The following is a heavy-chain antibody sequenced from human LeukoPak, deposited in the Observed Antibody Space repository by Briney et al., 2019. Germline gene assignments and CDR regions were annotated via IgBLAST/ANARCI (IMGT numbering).Heavy chain of an antibody. J-gene: IGHJ6*02. CDR1: GFTFSSNY. V-gene: IGHV3-66*01. CDR2: IYSGGST. D-gene: IGHD4-17*01. Sequence: GGSLRLSCAASGFTFSSNYMSWVRQAPGKGLEWVSVIYSGGSTYYADSVKGRFTISRDNSKNTLYLQMNSLRAEDTAVYYCAGTDYGDYSTGYYGMDVWGQGTTVTVSS. CDR3: AGTDYGDYSTGYYGMDV.